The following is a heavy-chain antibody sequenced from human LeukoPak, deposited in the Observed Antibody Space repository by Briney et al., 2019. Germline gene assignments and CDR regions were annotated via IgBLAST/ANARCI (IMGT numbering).Heavy chain of an antibody. CDR2: ISWNSGSI. Sequence: GGSLRLSCAASGFTFDDYAMHWVRHAPGKGLEWVSGISWNSGSIGYADSVKGRFTISRDNAKNSLYLQMNSLRAEDTALYYRAKDGGYCSSTSCYRYYYYYMDVWGEGTTVTVSS. CDR3: AKDGGYCSSTSCYRYYYYYMDV. D-gene: IGHD2-2*02. CDR1: GFTFDDYA. J-gene: IGHJ6*03. V-gene: IGHV3-9*01.